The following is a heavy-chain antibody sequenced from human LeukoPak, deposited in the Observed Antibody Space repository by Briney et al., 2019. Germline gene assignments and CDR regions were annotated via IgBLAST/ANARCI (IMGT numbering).Heavy chain of an antibody. CDR3: ARLAYGDSYYYYYGMDV. V-gene: IGHV4-59*08. Sequence: PSETLSLTCTVSGASISAHYWSWIRQPPGKGLEWIGYIYYSGSTNYNPSLKSRVTISVDTSKNQFSLKLSSVTAADTAVYYCARLAYGDSYYYYYGMDVWGQGTTVTVSS. D-gene: IGHD4-17*01. CDR2: IYYSGST. J-gene: IGHJ6*02. CDR1: GASISAHY.